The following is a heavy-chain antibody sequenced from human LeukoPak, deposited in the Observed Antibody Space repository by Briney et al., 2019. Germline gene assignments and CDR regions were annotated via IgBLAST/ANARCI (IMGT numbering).Heavy chain of an antibody. CDR2: IYTSGST. CDR1: GGSLSSGGFY. J-gene: IGHJ4*02. CDR3: ARINYDSWSGYSTGGFDY. V-gene: IGHV4-61*02. Sequence: SQTLSLTCTVSGGSLSSGGFYWNWIRQPAGKALEWLGRIYTSGSTDYNPSLKSRVTISVDTSKNQFSLKLSSVTAADTAVYYCARINYDSWSGYSTGGFDYWGQGTLVTVSS. D-gene: IGHD3-3*01.